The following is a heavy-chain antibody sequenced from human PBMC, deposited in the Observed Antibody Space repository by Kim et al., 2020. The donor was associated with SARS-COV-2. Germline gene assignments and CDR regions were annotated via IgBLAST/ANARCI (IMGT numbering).Heavy chain of an antibody. D-gene: IGHD5-12*01. J-gene: IGHJ4*02. CDR3: ARTSGYDSSFDN. Sequence: YNNPSLKSRVTIFVDTSKNQFSLVLTSVTAADTAVYYCARTSGYDSSFDNWGQGALLTVSS. V-gene: IGHV4-39*01.